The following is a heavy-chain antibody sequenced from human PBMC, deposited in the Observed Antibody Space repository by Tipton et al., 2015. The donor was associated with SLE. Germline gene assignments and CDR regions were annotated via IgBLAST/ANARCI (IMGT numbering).Heavy chain of an antibody. J-gene: IGHJ6*03. CDR2: IYYSGST. D-gene: IGHD5-18*01. CDR3: AREATAIEVRYYYHYYMDV. CDR1: GGSISSSSHY. V-gene: IGHV4-39*02. Sequence: TLSLTCTVSGGSISSSSHYWGWIRQPPGKGLEWIGSIYYSGSTYYNPSLKSRVTISVDTSKNQFSLKLSSVTAADTAVYYCAREATAIEVRYYYHYYMDVWGKGTTVTISS.